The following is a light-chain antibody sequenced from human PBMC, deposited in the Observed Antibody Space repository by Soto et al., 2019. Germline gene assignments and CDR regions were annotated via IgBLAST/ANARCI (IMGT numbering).Light chain of an antibody. CDR2: EVT. CDR3: NSYAGSNNFALYV. CDR1: SSDVGGYNY. V-gene: IGLV2-8*01. Sequence: QSVLTQPPSASGSPGQSVTISCTGTSSDVGGYNYVSWYQQHPGKAPKLIIFEVTKRPSGVPDRFSGSKSGNTASLTVSGLQAEDEADYYCNSYAGSNNFALYVFGTGTKVTVL. J-gene: IGLJ1*01.